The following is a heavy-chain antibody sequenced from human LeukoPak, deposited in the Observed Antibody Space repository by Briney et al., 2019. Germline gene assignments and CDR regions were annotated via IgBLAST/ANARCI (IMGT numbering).Heavy chain of an antibody. J-gene: IGHJ4*02. CDR3: ARDRTRGGSGGWVPDYYFDY. CDR1: GFTFRDSA. Sequence: GGSLRPSCAASGFTFRDSAMSWVRQAPGKGLEWVSLISFSGANTYYADSVKGRFTVSRDNSKDTLYLQMNSLRAEDTAIYYCARDRTRGGSGGWVPDYYFDYWGQGTLVTVSS. CDR2: ISFSGANT. V-gene: IGHV3-23*01. D-gene: IGHD2-15*01.